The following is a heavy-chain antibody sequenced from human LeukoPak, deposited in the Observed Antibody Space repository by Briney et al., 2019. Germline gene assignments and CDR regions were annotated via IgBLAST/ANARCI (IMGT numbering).Heavy chain of an antibody. D-gene: IGHD6-19*01. CDR2: IIPIFGTA. CDR1: GGTFSSYA. V-gene: IGHV1-69*06. Sequence: ASVKVSCKASGGTFSSYAISWVRQAPGQGLEWMGGIIPIFGTANYAQKFQGRVTITADKSTSTAYVELSSLRSEDTAVYYCARDTIAVAGIGGFDYWGQGTLVTVSS. CDR3: ARDTIAVAGIGGFDY. J-gene: IGHJ4*02.